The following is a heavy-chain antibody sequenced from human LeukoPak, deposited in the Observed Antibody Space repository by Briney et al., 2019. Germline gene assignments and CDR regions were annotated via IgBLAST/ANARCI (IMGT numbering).Heavy chain of an antibody. Sequence: PGGSLRLSCRGSGFTFGDNAISWVRQAPGKGLEWVGFIRSKAYRGTTEYAASVKGRFTISRDDSASIAYLQMNSLKTEDTAVYYCARGPIQLWIHNAMDVWGQGTTVTVSS. V-gene: IGHV3-49*04. J-gene: IGHJ6*02. D-gene: IGHD5-18*01. CDR2: IRSKAYRGTT. CDR1: GFTFGDNA. CDR3: ARGPIQLWIHNAMDV.